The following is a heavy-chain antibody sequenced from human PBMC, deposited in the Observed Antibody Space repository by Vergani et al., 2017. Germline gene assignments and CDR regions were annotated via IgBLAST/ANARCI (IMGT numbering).Heavy chain of an antibody. CDR1: GGSFSGYY. J-gene: IGHJ4*02. CDR3: AKDNSDSGSFSYSGSDY. V-gene: IGHV3-23*01. CDR2: ISGSGGST. Sequence: VQLQQWGAGLLKPSETLSLTCAVYGGSFSGYYWSWTRQPPGKGLEWVSAISGSGGSTYYADSVKGRFTISRDNSKNTLYLQMNSLRAEDTAVYYCAKDNSDSGSFSYSGSDYWGQGTLVTVSS. D-gene: IGHD1-26*01.